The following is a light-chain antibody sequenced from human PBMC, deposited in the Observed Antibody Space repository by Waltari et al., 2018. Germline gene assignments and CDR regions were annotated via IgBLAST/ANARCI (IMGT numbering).Light chain of an antibody. V-gene: IGLV8-61*01. CDR2: YTN. Sequence: QTVVTQEPSFSVSPGGPVTLTCGFTSGSSPSNYYPSWYQQTPGQAPRTLIYYTNIRSSGVPDRFSGSILGNKAALTITGAQADDESDYYCVVYMGSDIWVFGGGTKLTVL. CDR1: SGSSPSNYY. CDR3: VVYMGSDIWV. J-gene: IGLJ3*02.